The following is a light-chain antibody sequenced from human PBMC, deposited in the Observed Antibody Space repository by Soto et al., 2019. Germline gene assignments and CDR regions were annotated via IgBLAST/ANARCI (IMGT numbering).Light chain of an antibody. CDR3: QQYHNTPIT. CDR1: QSVSSNY. Sequence: EIVLTQSQGTLYLPTGEGATLSSRASQSVSSNYLAWYQQIPGQAPRLLIYGVSNRAAGIPDRFSGSGSGTDFTLTINRLEPEDFAVYYCQQYHNTPITFGQGTRLEIK. V-gene: IGKV3-20*01. J-gene: IGKJ5*01. CDR2: GVS.